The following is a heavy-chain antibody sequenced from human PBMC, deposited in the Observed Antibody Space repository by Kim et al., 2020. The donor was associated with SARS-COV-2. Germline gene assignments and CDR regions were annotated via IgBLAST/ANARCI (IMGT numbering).Heavy chain of an antibody. D-gene: IGHD6-13*01. J-gene: IGHJ3*02. CDR3: ARDSSRTYDAFDI. Sequence: YAQKLQGRVTMTTDTSTSTAYMELRSLRSDDTAVYYCARDSSRTYDAFDIWGQGTMVTVSS. V-gene: IGHV1-18*01.